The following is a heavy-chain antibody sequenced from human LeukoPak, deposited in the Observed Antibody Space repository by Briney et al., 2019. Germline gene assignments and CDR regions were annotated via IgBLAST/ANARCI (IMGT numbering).Heavy chain of an antibody. D-gene: IGHD2-21*02. CDR3: ARLAYCGGDCYSPSMDV. J-gene: IGHJ6*02. Sequence: GESLKISCKGSGYSFTSYWIGWVRQMPGKGLEWMGIIYPGDSDTRYSPSFQGQVTISADKSISTAYLQWGSLKASDTAMYYCARLAYCGGDCYSPSMDVWGQGTTVTVSS. V-gene: IGHV5-51*01. CDR1: GYSFTSYW. CDR2: IYPGDSDT.